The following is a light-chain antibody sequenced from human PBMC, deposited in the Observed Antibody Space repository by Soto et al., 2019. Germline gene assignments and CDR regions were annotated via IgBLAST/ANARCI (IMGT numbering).Light chain of an antibody. CDR1: QNVSSSY. Sequence: EIVLTQSPGTLSLSPGERATLSCRASQNVSSSYLAWYQQKPGQAPRLLIYGASSRATGIPDRFSGSGSGTDFTLTISRLEPADFAVYYCQQYGSSPPYTFGQGTKLEIK. J-gene: IGKJ2*01. V-gene: IGKV3-20*01. CDR3: QQYGSSPPYT. CDR2: GAS.